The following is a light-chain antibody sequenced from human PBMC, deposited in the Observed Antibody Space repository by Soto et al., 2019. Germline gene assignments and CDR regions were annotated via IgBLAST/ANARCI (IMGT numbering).Light chain of an antibody. Sequence: QSVLTQPPSASGTPGQRVTISCSGSSSNIGSNYVYWYQQLPGTAPKLLIYSNNQRPSGVPDRFSGSKSGTSASLAISGLLSEDEADYYCAAWDDSLSALYVFGTGTKLTVL. CDR2: SNN. V-gene: IGLV1-47*02. CDR1: SSNIGSNY. J-gene: IGLJ1*01. CDR3: AAWDDSLSALYV.